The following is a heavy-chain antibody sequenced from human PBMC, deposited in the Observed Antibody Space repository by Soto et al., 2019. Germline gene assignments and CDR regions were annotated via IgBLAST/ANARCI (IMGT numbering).Heavy chain of an antibody. CDR1: GCSIISYY. J-gene: IGHJ4*02. CDR2: IYYSGST. V-gene: IGHV4-59*12. D-gene: IGHD3-16*01. CDR3: AREMMTFDY. Sequence: SEILSLTCTVSGCSIISYYWSWIRQPPGKGLEWIGYIYYSGSTNYNPSLKSRVTISVDTSKNQFSLKLSSVTAADTAVYYCAREMMTFDYWGQGTLVTVSS.